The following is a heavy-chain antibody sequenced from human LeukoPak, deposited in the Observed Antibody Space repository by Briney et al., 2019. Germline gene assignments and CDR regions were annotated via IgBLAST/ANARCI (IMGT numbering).Heavy chain of an antibody. CDR1: GFTFSSYW. CDR2: INSDWSST. D-gene: IGHD6-13*01. V-gene: IGHV3-74*01. J-gene: IGHJ4*02. Sequence: GGSLRLSCAASGFTFSSYWMHWVRQAPGKGRVWVSRINSDWSSTSYADSVKGRFTISRDNAKNTLYLKMNSLKAEDTAVYYCASGIAAAGSDYWGQGTLVTVSS. CDR3: ASGIAAAGSDY.